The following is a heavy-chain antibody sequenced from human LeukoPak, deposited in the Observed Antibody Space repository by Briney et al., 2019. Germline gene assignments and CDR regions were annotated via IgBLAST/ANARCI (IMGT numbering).Heavy chain of an antibody. CDR3: ARVTYRLVPENFDY. V-gene: IGHV3-21*01. CDR1: GFTFSSYS. D-gene: IGHD6-19*01. Sequence: SGGSLSLSCAASGFTFSSYSMNWVRQAPGKGLEWVSSISSSSSYIYYADSVKGRFTISRDNAKNSLYLQMNSLRAEDTAVYYCARVTYRLVPENFDYWGQGTLVTVSS. CDR2: ISSSSSYI. J-gene: IGHJ4*02.